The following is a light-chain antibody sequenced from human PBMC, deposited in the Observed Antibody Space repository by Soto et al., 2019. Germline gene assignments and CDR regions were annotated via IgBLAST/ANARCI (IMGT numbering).Light chain of an antibody. CDR2: GAS. V-gene: IGKV3-20*01. CDR3: QQYGSSPGT. CDR1: QSVTSNY. J-gene: IGKJ1*01. Sequence: EIVFTQSPGTLSLSPGERATLCCRASQSVTSNYLAWYQQKPGQAPRLLLFGASIRDTGIPDRFSGSGSGTDFTLTIRRLESEDFAVYYCQQYGSSPGTFGQGTKVDIK.